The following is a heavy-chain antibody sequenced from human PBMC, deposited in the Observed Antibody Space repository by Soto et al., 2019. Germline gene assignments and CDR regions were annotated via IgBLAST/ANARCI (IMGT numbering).Heavy chain of an antibody. V-gene: IGHV3-43*02. CDR3: AKDIGSSFSDFLSGYSDY. CDR2: ISGDGGST. CDR1: GFTFDDYA. D-gene: IGHD3-3*01. J-gene: IGHJ4*02. Sequence: GGSLRLSCAASGFTFDDYAMHWVRQAPGKGLEWVSLISGDGGSTYYADSVKGRFTISRDNSKNSLYLQMNSLRTEDTALYYCAKDIGSSFSDFLSGYSDYWGQGTLVTVSS.